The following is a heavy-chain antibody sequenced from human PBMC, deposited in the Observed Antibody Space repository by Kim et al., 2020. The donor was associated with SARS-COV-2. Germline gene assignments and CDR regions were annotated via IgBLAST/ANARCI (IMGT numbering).Heavy chain of an antibody. CDR1: GGSFSNYY. J-gene: IGHJ5*02. CDR2: VNHSGST. D-gene: IGHD3-9*01. V-gene: IGHV4-34*01. Sequence: SETLSLTCAVYGGSFSNYYWSWIRQPPGKGLEWIGEVNHSGSTNYNPSLKSRVIISIDTSKNQFSLKVSSVTAADRGVYFCARGPRGTLTGSGWFDPWGQGTLITVSS. CDR3: ARGPRGTLTGSGWFDP.